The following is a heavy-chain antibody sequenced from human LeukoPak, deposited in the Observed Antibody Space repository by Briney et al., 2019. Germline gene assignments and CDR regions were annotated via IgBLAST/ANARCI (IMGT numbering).Heavy chain of an antibody. CDR1: GFTFSRSG. CDR2: ISYDERDE. J-gene: IGHJ4*02. V-gene: IGHV3-30*18. CDR3: AKDSKGSGTYYDRYFDY. D-gene: IGHD3-10*01. Sequence: GGSLRLSCAASGFTFSRSGIHGVGQAPGRGLEGVAVISYDERDEYYADSVKGRFTISRDNSKNTLYLQMNSLRAEDTAVYYCAKDSKGSGTYYDRYFDYWGQGTLVTVSS.